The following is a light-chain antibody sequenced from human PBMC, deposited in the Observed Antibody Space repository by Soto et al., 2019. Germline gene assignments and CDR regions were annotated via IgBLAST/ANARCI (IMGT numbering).Light chain of an antibody. CDR1: QSLAYSDGNTY. CDR2: KVS. CDR3: MQGTHWPPYT. V-gene: IGKV2-30*01. Sequence: DVVMTQSPLSLPVTLGQPASISCRSSQSLAYSDGNTYLNWFQQRPGQSPRRLIYKVSNRDSGVPERFSGSGSGTDFTLKISRLEAEDVGVYYCMQGTHWPPYTFGQGTKLEIK. J-gene: IGKJ2*01.